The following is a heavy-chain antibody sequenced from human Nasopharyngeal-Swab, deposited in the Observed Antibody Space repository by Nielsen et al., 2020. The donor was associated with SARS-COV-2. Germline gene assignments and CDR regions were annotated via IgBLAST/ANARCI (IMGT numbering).Heavy chain of an antibody. D-gene: IGHD5-18*01. V-gene: IGHV3-9*01. CDR2: VNWNSAAI. CDR3: AKDVNSALVSGYGMDV. CDR1: GFTFDDYA. J-gene: IGHJ6*02. Sequence: SLKISCAASGFTFDDYAMHWVRQPPGKGLEWVSGVNWNSAAIHYADSMKGRFTISRDNAKNSLYLQMNSLRSEDTALYYCAKDVNSALVSGYGMDVWGRGTTVTVSS.